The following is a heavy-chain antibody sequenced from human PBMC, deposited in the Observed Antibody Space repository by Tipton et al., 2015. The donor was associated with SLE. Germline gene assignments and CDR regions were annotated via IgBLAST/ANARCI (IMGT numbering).Heavy chain of an antibody. Sequence: TLSLTCTVSGDSIISHNYYWGWIRQPPGKGLEWIGSIYYSGSTYYNPSLNSRVIMSVDTSKNQFSLKGRSVTAADTAVYFCARHRKAVPVPDAFDFWGQGTMVTVSS. J-gene: IGHJ3*01. CDR3: ARHRKAVPVPDAFDF. D-gene: IGHD2-2*01. V-gene: IGHV4-39*01. CDR1: GDSIISHNYY. CDR2: IYYSGST.